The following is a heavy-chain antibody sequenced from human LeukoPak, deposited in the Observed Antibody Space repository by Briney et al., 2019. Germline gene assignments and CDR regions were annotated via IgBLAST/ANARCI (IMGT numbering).Heavy chain of an antibody. Sequence: PGGSLRLSCAASGFTFSTYEMNWVRQAPGKGLEWVSYISSSGSNIYYADSVKGRFTISRDDAKNSLYLQMNSLRAEDTAVYYCARTSALWYALDYWGQGTLVTVSS. V-gene: IGHV3-48*03. D-gene: IGHD2-15*01. CDR3: ARTSALWYALDY. J-gene: IGHJ4*02. CDR2: ISSSGSNI. CDR1: GFTFSTYE.